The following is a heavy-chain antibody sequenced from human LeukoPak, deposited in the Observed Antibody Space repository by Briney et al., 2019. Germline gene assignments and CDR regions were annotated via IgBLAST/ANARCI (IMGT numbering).Heavy chain of an antibody. CDR2: IKHDGSEK. Sequence: TGGSLRLSCAASGFTFSDYWMSWVRQSPGKGLEWVANIKHDGSEKYYVDSVKGRFTISRDNAKNSLYLQMNSLRAEDTAVYYCAREGDGYNSPIDYWGQGTLVTVSS. D-gene: IGHD5-24*01. CDR3: AREGDGYNSPIDY. V-gene: IGHV3-7*01. J-gene: IGHJ4*02. CDR1: GFTFSDYW.